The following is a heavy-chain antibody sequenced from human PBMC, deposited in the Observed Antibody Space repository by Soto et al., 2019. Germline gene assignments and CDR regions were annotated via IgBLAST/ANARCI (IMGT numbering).Heavy chain of an antibody. CDR2: ISYDGSNK. J-gene: IGHJ6*02. CDR3: ARDCYLVAGIWGRGMDV. CDR1: GFTFSSYA. V-gene: IGHV3-30-3*01. Sequence: GGSLRLSCAASGFTFSSYAMHWVRQAPGKGLEWVAVISYDGSNKYYADSVKGRFTIFRDNSKNTLYLQMNSLRAEDTAVYYCARDCYLVAGIWGRGMDVWGQGTTVTVSS. D-gene: IGHD6-19*01.